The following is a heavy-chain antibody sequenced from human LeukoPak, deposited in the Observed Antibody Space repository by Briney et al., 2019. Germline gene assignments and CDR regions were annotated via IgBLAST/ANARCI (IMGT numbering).Heavy chain of an antibody. J-gene: IGHJ4*02. V-gene: IGHV3-23*01. CDR2: ISGSGGST. Sequence: PGGSLRLSCAASGFTFSSYAMSWVRQAPGKGLEGVSAISGSGGSTYYADSVKGRFTSSRDNSKHTLYLQMNSLRAEDTAVYYCANFNYDRCGTHPSWGQGTLVTVSS. CDR3: ANFNYDRCGTHPS. D-gene: IGHD3-10*02. CDR1: GFTFSSYA.